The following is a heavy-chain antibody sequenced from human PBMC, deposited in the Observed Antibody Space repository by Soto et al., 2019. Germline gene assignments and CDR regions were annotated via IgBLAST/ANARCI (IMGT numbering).Heavy chain of an antibody. CDR1: GFTFSTYA. CDR3: ARDLSRGITMIGLEIRY. V-gene: IGHV3-30-3*01. J-gene: IGHJ4*02. CDR2: ISYDEAKK. D-gene: IGHD3-22*01. Sequence: LRLSCAASGFTFSTYAMHWVRRAPGKGLEVVAIISYDEAKKYYAESVRGRFTISRDNSKNTLFLQMNSLRPEDTAVYYCARDLSRGITMIGLEIRYWGQGSLVTVS.